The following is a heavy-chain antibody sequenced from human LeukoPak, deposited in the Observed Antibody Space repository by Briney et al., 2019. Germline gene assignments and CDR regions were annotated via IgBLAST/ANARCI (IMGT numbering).Heavy chain of an antibody. CDR1: GGSISSGGYS. CDR3: ARDRDGDPYYFDY. Sequence: PSQTLSLTCAVSGGSISSGGYSWSWIRQPPGKGLEWIGYIYHSGSTYYNPSLKSRATISVDRSKNQFSLKLSSVTAADTAVYYCARDRDGDPYYFDYWGQGTLVTVSS. D-gene: IGHD4-17*01. CDR2: IYHSGST. J-gene: IGHJ4*02. V-gene: IGHV4-30-2*01.